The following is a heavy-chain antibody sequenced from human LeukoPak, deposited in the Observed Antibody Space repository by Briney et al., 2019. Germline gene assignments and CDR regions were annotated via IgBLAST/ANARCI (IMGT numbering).Heavy chain of an antibody. J-gene: IGHJ6*03. CDR2: IYYSGTT. D-gene: IGHD1-1*01. CDR1: GGSINNYY. Sequence: SETLSLTCSVSGGSINNYYWSWIRQPPGKGLEWIAYIYYSGTTNYNPSLKSRVTISVDTSKNQFSLKLSSVTAADTAVYFCARLDWNDENYFYYYMDVWGKGTTVIVSS. CDR3: ARLDWNDENYFYYYMDV. V-gene: IGHV4-59*08.